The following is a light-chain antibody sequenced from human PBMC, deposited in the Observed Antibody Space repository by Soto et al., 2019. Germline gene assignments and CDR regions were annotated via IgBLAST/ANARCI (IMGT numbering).Light chain of an antibody. V-gene: IGLV2-8*01. CDR2: EVT. CDR1: SSDVGAYNY. CDR3: SSYAGSNNLP. J-gene: IGLJ3*02. Sequence: QSALTKPPSASGSPGQSVTISCTGSSSDVGAYNYVSWYQQHPGKAPKLMIYEVTKRPSGVPDRFSGSKSGNTASLTVSGLKAEDEADYYCSSYAGSNNLPFGGGTKLTVL.